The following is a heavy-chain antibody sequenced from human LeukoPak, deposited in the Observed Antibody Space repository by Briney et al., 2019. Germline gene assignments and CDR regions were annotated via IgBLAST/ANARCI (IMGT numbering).Heavy chain of an antibody. D-gene: IGHD3-22*01. CDR1: GGSISSGSYC. Sequence: PSETLSLTCTVSGGSISSGSYCWSWIRQPAGKGLEWIGRIYTSGSTNYNPSLKSRVTISVDTSKNQFSLKLSSVTAADTAVYYCARAGDSSGYPSDYWGQGTLVTVSS. CDR2: IYTSGST. J-gene: IGHJ4*02. V-gene: IGHV4-61*02. CDR3: ARAGDSSGYPSDY.